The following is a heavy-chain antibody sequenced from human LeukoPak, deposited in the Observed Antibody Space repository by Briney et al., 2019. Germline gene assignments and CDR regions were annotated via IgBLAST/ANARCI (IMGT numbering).Heavy chain of an antibody. J-gene: IGHJ6*03. CDR2: IKQDGSEK. V-gene: IGHV3-7*01. Sequence: PGGSLRLSCAASGFTFSSYWMSWVRQAPGKGREGVANIKQDGSEKYYVDSVKGRFTISRDNAKNSLYLQMNSLRAEDTAVYYCARDAIVVVPAAMWYYYYYMDVWGKGTTVTVSS. D-gene: IGHD2-2*01. CDR3: ARDAIVVVPAAMWYYYYYMDV. CDR1: GFTFSSYW.